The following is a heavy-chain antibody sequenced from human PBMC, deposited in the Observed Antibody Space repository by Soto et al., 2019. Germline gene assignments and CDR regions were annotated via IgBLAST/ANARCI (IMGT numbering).Heavy chain of an antibody. Sequence: LSLTCTVSGGPVRSGSYYWSWIRQPPGKGLEWIGYIYYSGSTNYNPYLTSRVTISLDTSKNQFLLKLSSVTATDTAVYYCARVPYYDFWRGYHLYFDYWGQGTLVTVSS. CDR3: ARVPYYDFWRGYHLYFDY. CDR2: IYYSGST. CDR1: GGPVRSGSYY. J-gene: IGHJ4*02. D-gene: IGHD3-3*01. V-gene: IGHV4-61*01.